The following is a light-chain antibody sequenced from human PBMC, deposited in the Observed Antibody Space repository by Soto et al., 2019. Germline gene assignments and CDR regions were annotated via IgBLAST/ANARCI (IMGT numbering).Light chain of an antibody. CDR1: QSISSY. J-gene: IGKJ4*01. V-gene: IGKV1-39*01. CDR2: AAS. Sequence: DIQMTQSPSSLSASVGDRVTITCRASQSISSYLNWYQQRPGKAPKLLVYAASSLQSGVPSRFSGGRSGTDFTLTISSLHTEDFATYYCPQSYSTPFAFGGGTKVEIK. CDR3: PQSYSTPFA.